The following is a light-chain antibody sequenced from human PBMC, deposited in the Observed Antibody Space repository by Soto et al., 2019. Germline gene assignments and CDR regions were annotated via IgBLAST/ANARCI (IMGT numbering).Light chain of an antibody. J-gene: IGLJ2*01. V-gene: IGLV1-36*01. Sequence: QSVLTQPPSVSEAPRQRVTISCSGSSSNIGNNAVNWYQQLPGKAPKLLLYYDDLLPSGVSDRFSGSKSGTSASLAISGLQSEDEADYYCAEWDDSLNGVVFGGGTKVTVL. CDR3: AEWDDSLNGVV. CDR1: SSNIGNNA. CDR2: YDD.